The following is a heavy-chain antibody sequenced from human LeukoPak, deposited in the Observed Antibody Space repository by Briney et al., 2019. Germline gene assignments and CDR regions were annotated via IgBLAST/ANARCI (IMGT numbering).Heavy chain of an antibody. D-gene: IGHD5-18*01. V-gene: IGHV4-39*07. CDR3: ASTRGYSYGYPGGLC. J-gene: IGHJ4*02. CDR1: GGSISSNSYY. Sequence: SETLSLTCTVSGGSISSNSYYWGWIRQPPGKGLEWIGNIYYNGGTYNNPSLKSRVTISVDTSKNQFSLKLSSVTAADTAVYYCASTRGYSYGYPGGLCWGQGTLVTVSS. CDR2: IYYNGGT.